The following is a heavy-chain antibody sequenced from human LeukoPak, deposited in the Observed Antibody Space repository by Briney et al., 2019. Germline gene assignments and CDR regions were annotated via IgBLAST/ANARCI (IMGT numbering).Heavy chain of an antibody. V-gene: IGHV4-34*01. D-gene: IGHD3-10*01. CDR1: GGSFSGYY. CDR3: ARVAKHFRGGISFYFMDV. J-gene: IGHJ6*03. CDR2: TDHGGSA. Sequence: PSGTLSLTCAVYGGSFSGYYWNWVRQPPGKGLEWIGETDHGGSAKYNPSLKSRATISVDTSKKQFSLNLSSVTAADTAVYYCARVAKHFRGGISFYFMDVWGKGTTVTISS.